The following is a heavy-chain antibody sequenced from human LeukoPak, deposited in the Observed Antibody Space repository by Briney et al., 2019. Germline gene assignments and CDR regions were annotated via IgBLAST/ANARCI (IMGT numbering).Heavy chain of an antibody. CDR1: GFTFSSYA. CDR2: ISGSGGST. Sequence: HPGGSLRLSCAASGFTFSSYAMSWVRQAPGKGLEWVSAISGSGGSTYYADSVKGRFTISRDNSKNTLYLQMSSLRAEDTAVYYCAKYAGGDTAPLFDYWGQGTLVTVSS. D-gene: IGHD5-18*01. CDR3: AKYAGGDTAPLFDY. V-gene: IGHV3-23*01. J-gene: IGHJ4*02.